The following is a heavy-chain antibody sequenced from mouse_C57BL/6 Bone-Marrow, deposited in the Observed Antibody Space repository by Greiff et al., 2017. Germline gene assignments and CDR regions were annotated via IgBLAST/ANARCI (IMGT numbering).Heavy chain of an antibody. V-gene: IGHV10-1*01. Sequence: EVQGVESGGGLVQPKGSLKLSCAASGFSFNTYAMNWVRQAPGKGLEWVARIRSKSNNYATYYADSVKDRFTISRDDSESMLYLQMNNLKTEDTAMYYCVRQGQLRPLSYAMDYWGQGTTVTVSS. CDR1: GFSFNTYA. CDR3: VRQGQLRPLSYAMDY. D-gene: IGHD3-2*02. J-gene: IGHJ4*01. CDR2: IRSKSNNYAT.